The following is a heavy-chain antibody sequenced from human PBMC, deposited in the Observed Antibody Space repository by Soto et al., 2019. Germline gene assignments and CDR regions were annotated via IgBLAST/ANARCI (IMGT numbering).Heavy chain of an antibody. V-gene: IGHV4-59*01. CDR3: ARDAGDRSYYYYYMDV. CDR2: IYYSGST. D-gene: IGHD4-17*01. J-gene: IGHJ6*03. Sequence: QVQLQESGPGLVKPSETLSLTCTVSGGSISSYYWSWIRQPPGTGLEWIGYIYYSGSTNYNPSLKRRVTISVDTSKNKFSLKLSSVTAADTAVYYCARDAGDRSYYYYYMDVWGKGTTVTVSS. CDR1: GGSISSYY.